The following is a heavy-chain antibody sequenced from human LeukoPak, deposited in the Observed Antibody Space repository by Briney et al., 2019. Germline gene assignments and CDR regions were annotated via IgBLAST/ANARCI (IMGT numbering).Heavy chain of an antibody. Sequence: SETLSLTCTVSGGPIPSHYWSWIRQPPGRGLEWIGYIYCSGSTSYNPSLKSRVTMSVDTSKNQFSLMLTSLTAADTAVYYCARDAHWNCPNWYFDLWGRGTLVTVSS. CDR3: ARDAHWNCPNWYFDL. V-gene: IGHV4-59*11. J-gene: IGHJ2*01. CDR2: IYCSGST. CDR1: GGPIPSHY. D-gene: IGHD1-7*01.